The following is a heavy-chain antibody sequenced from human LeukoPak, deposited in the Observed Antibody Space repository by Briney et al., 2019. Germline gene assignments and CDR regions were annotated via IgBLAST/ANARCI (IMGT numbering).Heavy chain of an antibody. CDR3: ARLLLFGELLG. J-gene: IGHJ4*02. CDR2: IKQDGSEK. Sequence: GGSLRLSCAASGFTFSSYGMHWVRQAPGKGLEWVANIKQDGSEKYYVDSVKGRFTISRDNAKNSLYLQMNSLRAEDTAVYYCARLLLFGELLGWGQGTLVTVSS. D-gene: IGHD3-10*02. V-gene: IGHV3-7*01. CDR1: GFTFSSYG.